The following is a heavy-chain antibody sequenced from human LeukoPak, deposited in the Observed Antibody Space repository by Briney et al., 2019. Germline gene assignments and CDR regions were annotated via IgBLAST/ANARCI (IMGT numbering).Heavy chain of an antibody. CDR3: ARAESVAGNFDY. D-gene: IGHD6-19*01. J-gene: IGHJ4*02. CDR2: IIPIFGTA. V-gene: IGHV1-69*01. CDR1: GGTFSSYA. Sequence: SVKVSCTASGGTFSSYAISWVRQAPGQGLEWMGGIIPIFGTANYAQKFQGRVTITADESTSTAYMELSSLRSEDTAVYYCARAESVAGNFDYWCQGTLVTVSS.